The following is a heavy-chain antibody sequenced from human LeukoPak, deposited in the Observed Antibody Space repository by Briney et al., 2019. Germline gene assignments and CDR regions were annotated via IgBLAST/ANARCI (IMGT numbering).Heavy chain of an antibody. Sequence: ASVKVSCKASGYTFTGYYMHWVRQAPGQGLEWMGWINPNSGGTNYAQKFQERVTITRDTSISTAYMDLSRLRSDDTAVYYCARTPYYDFWSGYYSASFDPWGQGTLVTVSS. CDR2: INPNSGGT. V-gene: IGHV1-2*02. CDR3: ARTPYYDFWSGYYSASFDP. D-gene: IGHD3-3*01. J-gene: IGHJ5*02. CDR1: GYTFTGYY.